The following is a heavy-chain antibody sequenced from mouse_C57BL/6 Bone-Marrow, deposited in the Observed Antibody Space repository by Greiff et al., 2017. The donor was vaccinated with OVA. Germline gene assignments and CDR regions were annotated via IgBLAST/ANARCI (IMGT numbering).Heavy chain of an antibody. Sequence: QVQLQQPGAELVKPGASVKLSCKASGYTFTSYWMHWVKQRPGQGLEWIGMIHPNSGSTNYNEKFKSKATLTVDKSSSTAYMQLSSLTAEDSAVYYGARNDYAWFAYWGQGTLVTVAA. J-gene: IGHJ3*01. CDR1: GYTFTSYW. V-gene: IGHV1-64*01. CDR2: IHPNSGST. CDR3: ARNDYAWFAY. D-gene: IGHD2-4*01.